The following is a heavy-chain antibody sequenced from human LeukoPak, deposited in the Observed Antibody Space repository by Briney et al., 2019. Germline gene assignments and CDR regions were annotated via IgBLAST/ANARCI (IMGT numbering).Heavy chain of an antibody. J-gene: IGHJ6*03. Sequence: PGGSLRLSCAASGFTFSSYGMHWVRQAPGKGLEWVAFIRYDGSNKYYADSVKGRFTISRDNSKNTLYLQMNSLRAEDTAVYYCAKDGIVVVPALSYYYYMDVWGKGTTVTISS. CDR1: GFTFSSYG. CDR3: AKDGIVVVPALSYYYYMDV. V-gene: IGHV3-30*02. CDR2: IRYDGSNK. D-gene: IGHD2-2*01.